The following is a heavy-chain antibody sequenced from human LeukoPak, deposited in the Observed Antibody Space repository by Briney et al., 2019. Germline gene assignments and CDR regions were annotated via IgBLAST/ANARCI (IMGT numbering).Heavy chain of an antibody. CDR1: GYSFTSYW. D-gene: IGHD3-10*01. CDR2: IYPGDSDT. J-gene: IGHJ5*02. V-gene: IGHV5-51*01. CDR3: ARLHFYTSKVRGVIPWFDP. Sequence: GESLKISCKGSGYSFTSYWIGWVRQMPGKGLEWMGIIYPGDSDTRYSPSFQGQVTISADKSISTAYLQWSSLKASDTAMYYCARLHFYTSKVRGVIPWFDPWGQGTLVTVSS.